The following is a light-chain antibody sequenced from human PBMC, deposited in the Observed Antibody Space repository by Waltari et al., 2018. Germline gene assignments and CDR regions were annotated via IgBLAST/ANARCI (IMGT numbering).Light chain of an antibody. CDR1: QSIMSW. CDR2: KAS. J-gene: IGKJ2*01. CDR3: QQYNTDYT. V-gene: IGKV1-5*03. Sequence: DVQMTQSPSTLSASVGDTVSITCRASQSIMSWLAWYQQKAGKAPKVLISKASTLESGVPSSFSGSESGTEFTLTISNLQPDDFATYYCQQYNTDYTFGQGTILEIK.